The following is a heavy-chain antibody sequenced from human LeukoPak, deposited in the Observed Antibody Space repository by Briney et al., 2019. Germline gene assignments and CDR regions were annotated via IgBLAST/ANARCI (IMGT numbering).Heavy chain of an antibody. CDR3: ASQILLPFDY. CDR1: GGTFGDYA. Sequence: PVKVSCKASGGTFGDYAISWVRQAPGQGLEWMGRTIPILGIAKYAQRFQGRVTITADRSTSTAYMELSSLRSEDTAVYYCASQILLPFDYWGQGTLVTVSS. CDR2: TIPILGIA. D-gene: IGHD3-22*01. V-gene: IGHV1-69*04. J-gene: IGHJ4*02.